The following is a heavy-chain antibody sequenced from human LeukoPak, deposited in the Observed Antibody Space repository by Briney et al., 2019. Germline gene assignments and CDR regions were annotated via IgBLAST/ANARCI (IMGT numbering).Heavy chain of an antibody. V-gene: IGHV4-59*01. CDR2: IYYSGTT. J-gene: IGHJ4*02. D-gene: IGHD5-12*01. CDR3: ARGFDSKSTYFDY. CDR1: GGSISNSY. Sequence: SETLPLTCTVSGGSISNSYWNWIRQPPGKGLEWIGYIYYSGTTNYNPSLRSRVTISEDTSKNQFSLRLTSVTAADTAVYYCARGFDSKSTYFDYWGQGTLVTVSS.